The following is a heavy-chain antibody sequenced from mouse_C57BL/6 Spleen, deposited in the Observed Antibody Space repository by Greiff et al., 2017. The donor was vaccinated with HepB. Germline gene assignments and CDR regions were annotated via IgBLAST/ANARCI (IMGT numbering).Heavy chain of an antibody. CDR1: GFTFSSYG. V-gene: IGHV5-6*01. CDR2: ISSGGSYT. D-gene: IGHD2-4*01. CDR3: ARPIYYDYDFDY. Sequence: EVQGVESGGDLVKPGGSLKLSCAASGFTFSSYGMSWVRQTPDKRLEWVATISSGGSYTYYPDSVKGRFTISRDNAKNNLYLQMSSLKSEDTAMYYCARPIYYDYDFDYWGQGTTLTVSS. J-gene: IGHJ2*01.